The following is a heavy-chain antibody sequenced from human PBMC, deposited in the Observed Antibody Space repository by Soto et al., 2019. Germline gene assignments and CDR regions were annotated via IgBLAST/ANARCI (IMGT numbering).Heavy chain of an antibody. J-gene: IGHJ4*02. CDR2: IIPIFGTA. V-gene: IGHV1-69*13. CDR1: GGIFTRYD. D-gene: IGHD6-13*01. CDR3: ARSGYSSSWDHFDY. Sequence: SVKVSCKASGGIFTRYDIRWVRQAPGQGLEWMGAIIPIFGTANYAQKFQGRVTITADATTSTAYMELSSLRSEDTAMYYCARSGYSSSWDHFDYWGQGTLVTVSS.